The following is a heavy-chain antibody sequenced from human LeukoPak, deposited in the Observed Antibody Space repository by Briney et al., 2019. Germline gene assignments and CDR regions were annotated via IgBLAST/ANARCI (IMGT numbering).Heavy chain of an antibody. CDR3: ASSSEGEFDY. V-gene: IGHV3-11*01. D-gene: IGHD3-10*01. Sequence: GGSLRLSCAASGFTSSDSYMSWIRQAPGKGLEWVSYISTSGRTIYYADSVKGRFTISSDNAKNSLYLQMNSLRAEDTAVYYCASSSEGEFDYWGQGTLVTVSS. CDR2: ISTSGRTI. CDR1: GFTSSDSY. J-gene: IGHJ4*02.